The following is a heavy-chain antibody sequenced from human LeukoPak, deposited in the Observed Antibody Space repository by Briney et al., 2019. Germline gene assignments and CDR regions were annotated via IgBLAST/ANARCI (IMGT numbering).Heavy chain of an antibody. CDR1: GFTFSSYG. J-gene: IGHJ4*02. CDR2: MWYDGRNK. CDR3: ARDSYRGYYDSSGYLGYFDY. Sequence: SGGSLRLSCAASGFTFSSYGMHWVRQAPGKGLEWVAVMWYDGRNKYYADSVKGRFTISRDNSKNTLYLQMNSLRAEDTAVYYCARDSYRGYYDSSGYLGYFDYWGQGTLVTVSS. V-gene: IGHV3-33*01. D-gene: IGHD3-22*01.